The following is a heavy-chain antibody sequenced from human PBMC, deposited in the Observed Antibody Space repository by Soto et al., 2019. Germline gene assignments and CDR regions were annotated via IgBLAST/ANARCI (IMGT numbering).Heavy chain of an antibody. CDR2: IYYSGRT. V-gene: IGHV4-31*03. CDR3: ARVFSDSSSFFDP. CDR1: GGSISSGGYY. J-gene: IGHJ5*02. D-gene: IGHD6-13*01. Sequence: PSETLSLTCTVSGGSISSGGYYWSWIRHHPGKGLEWIGYIYYSGRTYYNPSLKSRVTISVDTSKNQFSLKLSSVTAADTAVYYCARVFSDSSSFFDPWGQGTLVNVSS.